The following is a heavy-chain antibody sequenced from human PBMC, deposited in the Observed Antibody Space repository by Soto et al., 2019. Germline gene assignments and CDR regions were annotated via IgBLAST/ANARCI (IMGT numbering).Heavy chain of an antibody. J-gene: IGHJ4*02. CDR1: GFTFSSYA. V-gene: IGHV3-30-3*01. CDR3: AREAAYNSGRGYYFDY. Sequence: QVQLVESGGGVVQPGRSLRLSCAASGFTFSSYAMHWVRQAPGKGLEWVAVISYDGSNKYYADSVKGRFTISTDNSKNTLYLQMNSLRPEDTAVYYCAREAAYNSGRGYYFDYWGQGTLVTVSS. D-gene: IGHD6-19*01. CDR2: ISYDGSNK.